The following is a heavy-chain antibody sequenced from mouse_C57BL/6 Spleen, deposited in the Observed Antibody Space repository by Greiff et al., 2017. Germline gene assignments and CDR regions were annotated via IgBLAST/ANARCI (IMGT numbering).Heavy chain of an antibody. J-gene: IGHJ4*01. CDR2: ISSGSSTI. CDR1: GFTFSDYG. CDR3: ARDGFYAMDY. Sequence: EVQLVESGGGLVKPGGSLKLSCAASGFTFSDYGMHWVRQAPEQGLEWVAYISSGSSTIYYADTVKGRFTISRDNAKNTLFLQMTSLRSEDTAMYYCARDGFYAMDYGGQGTSVTVSS. V-gene: IGHV5-17*01. D-gene: IGHD2-3*01.